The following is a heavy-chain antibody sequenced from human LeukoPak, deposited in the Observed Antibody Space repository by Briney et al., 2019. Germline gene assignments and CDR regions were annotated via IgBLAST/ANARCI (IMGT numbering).Heavy chain of an antibody. V-gene: IGHV5-51*01. CDR3: ASSKVHCTNGVCFRASDAFYI. D-gene: IGHD2-8*01. CDR1: GYSFTSYW. Sequence: GESLKISCKGSGYSFTSYWIGWVRQMLGKGLEWMGIIYPGDSDTRYSPSFQGQVTISADKSISTAYVQWTSLRASDTAMYYCASSKVHCTNGVCFRASDAFYIWGQGTMVTVSS. CDR2: IYPGDSDT. J-gene: IGHJ3*02.